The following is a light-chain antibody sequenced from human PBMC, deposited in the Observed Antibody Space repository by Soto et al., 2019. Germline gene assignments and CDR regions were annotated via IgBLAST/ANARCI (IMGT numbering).Light chain of an antibody. V-gene: IGKV3-11*01. CDR3: QQRSNWPPA. Sequence: IVLKQSPSTLSLSPGERATLSCRASQSVSRYLAWYQQKPGQAPRLLIYDASNRATGIPARFSGSGSGTDFTLTISSLEPEDFAVYYCQQRSNWPPAFGPGTKVDNK. CDR1: QSVSRY. CDR2: DAS. J-gene: IGKJ3*01.